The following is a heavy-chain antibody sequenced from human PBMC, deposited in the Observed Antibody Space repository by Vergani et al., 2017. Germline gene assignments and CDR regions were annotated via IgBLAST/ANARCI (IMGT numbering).Heavy chain of an antibody. CDR3: ARVYCSSTSCYTPWFDH. D-gene: IGHD2-2*02. Sequence: QVQLVQSGAEVKKPGASVKVSCKASGYTFTSYYMHWVRQAPGQGLEWMGIINPSGGSTSYAQKFQGRVTMTRDTSTSTVYMELSSLRSEETAVYYCARVYCSSTSCYTPWFDHWGQGTLVTVSS. J-gene: IGHJ5*02. CDR1: GYTFTSYY. CDR2: INPSGGST. V-gene: IGHV1-46*03.